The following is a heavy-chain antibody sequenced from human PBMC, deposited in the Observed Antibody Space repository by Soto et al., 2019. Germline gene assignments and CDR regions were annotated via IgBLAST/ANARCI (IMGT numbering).Heavy chain of an antibody. CDR3: ARHRRTSHWIDY. Sequence: QVQLQESGPGLVKPSETLSLTCTVSGGSISSYYWSWIRQPPGKGLEWVGYIYYSGSTNYNPSLKSRVTISVDTSKNQFSLKLSSVTAADTAVYYCARHRRTSHWIDYWGQGTLVTVSS. D-gene: IGHD2-2*01. CDR1: GGSISSYY. V-gene: IGHV4-59*08. CDR2: IYYSGST. J-gene: IGHJ4*02.